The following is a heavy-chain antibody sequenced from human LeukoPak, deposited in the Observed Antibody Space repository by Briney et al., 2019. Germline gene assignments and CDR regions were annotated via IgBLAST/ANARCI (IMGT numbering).Heavy chain of an antibody. V-gene: IGHV4-59*01. CDR1: GGSMSGYY. D-gene: IGHD5-12*01. CDR2: IHYSGTT. CDR3: ARRRVYSGSGEFDF. J-gene: IGHJ4*02. Sequence: SETLSLTCTVSGGSMSGYYWSWIRQPPGKGLEWIGYIHYSGTTNYNPSLKSRVTISLDTSRNQFSLKLRSVTTADTAVYYCARRRVYSGSGEFDFWGQGTLDTVSS.